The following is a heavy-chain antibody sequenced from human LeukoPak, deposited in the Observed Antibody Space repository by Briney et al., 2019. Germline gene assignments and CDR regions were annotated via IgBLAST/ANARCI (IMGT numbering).Heavy chain of an antibody. CDR3: TTSILWEYSSGWSQIDY. D-gene: IGHD6-19*01. J-gene: IGHJ4*02. Sequence: PGGSLRLSCAASGFTFSNAWMSWVRQAPGKGLEWVGRIKGKTDGGTADYAAPVKGRFTISRDDSKNTLYLQMNSLKTEDTAVYYCTTSILWEYSSGWSQIDYWGQGTLVTVSS. V-gene: IGHV3-15*01. CDR2: IKGKTDGGTA. CDR1: GFTFSNAW.